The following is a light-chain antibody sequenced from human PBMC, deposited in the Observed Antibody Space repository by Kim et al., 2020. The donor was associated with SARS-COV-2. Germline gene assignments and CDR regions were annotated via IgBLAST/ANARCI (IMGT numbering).Light chain of an antibody. CDR1: QSVARHH. CDR3: QQYDRSPYT. CDR2: GTS. J-gene: IGKJ2*01. V-gene: IGKV3-20*01. Sequence: EIVLTQSPCTLSLSPGERATLSCRASQSVARHHLAWFQQKPGQAPRLLIYGTSSRATGIPDRFSASESGTDFTLTISRLEPEDFAVYYCQQYDRSPYTFGQGTKL.